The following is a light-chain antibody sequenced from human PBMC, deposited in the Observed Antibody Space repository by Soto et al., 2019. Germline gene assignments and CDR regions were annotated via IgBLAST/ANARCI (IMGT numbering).Light chain of an antibody. CDR1: QSISNY. CDR3: QQSYSIPYT. V-gene: IGKV1-39*01. Sequence: DIQMTPSPSSLSASVGDRVTITCRASQSISNYLNWYQQKPGKAPKLLIYAASSLQSGVPSRFSGSGSGTEFTLTISSLQPEDFATYYCQQSYSIPYTFGQGSKLEIK. CDR2: AAS. J-gene: IGKJ2*01.